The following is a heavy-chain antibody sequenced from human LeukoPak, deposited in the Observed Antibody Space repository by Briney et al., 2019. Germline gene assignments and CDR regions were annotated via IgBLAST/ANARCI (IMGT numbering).Heavy chain of an antibody. CDR3: AREKVGRYYYYYGMDV. CDR2: INTSGST. CDR1: GGSISSGSYY. Sequence: SETLSLTCTVSGGSISSGSYYWSWIRQPAGKGLEWIGRINTSGSTNYNPSLKSRFTISVDTSKNQFSLKLSSVTAADTAVYYCAREKVGRYYYYYGMDVWGQGTTVTVSS. V-gene: IGHV4-61*02. D-gene: IGHD1-26*01. J-gene: IGHJ6*02.